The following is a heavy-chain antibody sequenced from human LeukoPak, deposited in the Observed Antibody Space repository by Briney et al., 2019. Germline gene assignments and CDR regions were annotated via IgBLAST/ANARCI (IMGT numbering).Heavy chain of an antibody. D-gene: IGHD2-15*01. CDR2: INPRSGGT. CDR1: GFPFSDSY. CDR3: VREGSGLLTKNFDY. J-gene: IGHJ4*02. Sequence: GASVKVSCKASGFPFSDSYIHWVRQAPGQGLEWMGYINPRSGGTSSPQKFKSRVTLTADTINTAYMVLSSLISDDTAIYYCVREGSGLLTKNFDYWGQGTLVTVSS. V-gene: IGHV1-2*02.